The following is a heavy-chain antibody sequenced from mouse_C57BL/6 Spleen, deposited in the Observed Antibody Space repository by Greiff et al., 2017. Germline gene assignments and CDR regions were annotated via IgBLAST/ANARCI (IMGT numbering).Heavy chain of an antibody. CDR2: ISSGSSTI. J-gene: IGHJ2*01. Sequence: EVKLVESGGGLVKPGGSLKLSCAASGFTFSDYGMHWVRQAPEKGLEWVAYISSGSSTIYYADTVKGRFTISRDNAKNTLFLQMTSLRSEDTAMYYCAGSYDYGFDYWGQGTTLTVSS. CDR3: AGSYDYGFDY. CDR1: GFTFSDYG. D-gene: IGHD2-4*01. V-gene: IGHV5-17*01.